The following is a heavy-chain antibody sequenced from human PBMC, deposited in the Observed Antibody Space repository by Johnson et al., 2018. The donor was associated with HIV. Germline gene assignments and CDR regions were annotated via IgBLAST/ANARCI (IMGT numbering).Heavy chain of an antibody. J-gene: IGHJ3*02. V-gene: IGHV3-66*01. CDR2: IDSGGGT. D-gene: IGHD3-22*01. CDR3: ARGKGWLDAFDM. CDR1: EFTFSSYA. Sequence: VQLVESGGGLVQPGGSLRLSCAASEFTFSSYAMHWVREAPGKGLEWVSVIDSGGGTKYADSVTGRFIISRDNSKNTLYLQMNSLRAGDTAVYYCARGKGWLDAFDMWGQGTMVTVSS.